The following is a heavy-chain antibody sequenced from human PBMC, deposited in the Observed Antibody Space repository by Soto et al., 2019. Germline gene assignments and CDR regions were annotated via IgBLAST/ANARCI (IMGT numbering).Heavy chain of an antibody. V-gene: IGHV4-61*01. CDR3: ARARRVGATYYFDY. CDR2: IYYSGST. Sequence: SETLSLTCTVSGGSVSSGSYYWSWIRQPPGKGLEWIGYIYYSGSTNYNPSLKSRVTISVDTSKNQFSLKPSSVTAADTAVYYCARARRVGATYYFDYWGQGTLVTVSS. D-gene: IGHD1-26*01. CDR1: GGSVSSGSYY. J-gene: IGHJ4*02.